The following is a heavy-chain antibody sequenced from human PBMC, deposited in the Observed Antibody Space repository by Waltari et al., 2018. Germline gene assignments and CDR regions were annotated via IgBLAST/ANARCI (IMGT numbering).Heavy chain of an antibody. D-gene: IGHD3-10*01. Sequence: QLQLVGAGGGVVQHGEAVRRSCDAAGFTFSPYGMHWARQATGKVLEWVALIWFDGSDKFYADSVRGRFTSSRDNSKRTLHLDMNDLKVDDTAIYYCAKDAFGNTYLDLWGQGTLVTVSS. CDR3: AKDAFGNTYLDL. CDR2: IWFDGSDK. J-gene: IGHJ4*02. V-gene: IGHV3-30*02. CDR1: GFTFSPYG.